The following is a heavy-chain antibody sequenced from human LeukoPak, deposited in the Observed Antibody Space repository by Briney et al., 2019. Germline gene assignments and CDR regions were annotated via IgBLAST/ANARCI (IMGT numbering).Heavy chain of an antibody. CDR1: GFTFSTYS. D-gene: IGHD2-2*01. J-gene: IGHJ4*02. Sequence: GGSLRLSCAASGFTFSTYSMNWVRQAPGKGLEWVSSISSGSSYIYYADSVKGRFTVSRDNSKNTLYLQMNSLRAEDTAMYYCARGLGYCTSTTCLLPFDYWGQGTLVTVSS. V-gene: IGHV3-21*04. CDR2: ISSGSSYI. CDR3: ARGLGYCTSTTCLLPFDY.